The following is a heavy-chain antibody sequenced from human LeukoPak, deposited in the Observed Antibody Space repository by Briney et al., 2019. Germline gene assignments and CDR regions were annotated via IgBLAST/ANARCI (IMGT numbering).Heavy chain of an antibody. D-gene: IGHD3-16*01. V-gene: IGHV3-74*01. Sequence: GGSLRLSCAASGFIFCVYWMHWVRQAPGKGPWWVSRIKTDGSITDYADSVKGRFTISRDNSKITLYLHMNSLRAEDTAVYYCASDRPFGGVLDFDYWGQGTLVTVSS. J-gene: IGHJ4*02. CDR2: IKTDGSIT. CDR3: ASDRPFGGVLDFDY. CDR1: GFIFCVYW.